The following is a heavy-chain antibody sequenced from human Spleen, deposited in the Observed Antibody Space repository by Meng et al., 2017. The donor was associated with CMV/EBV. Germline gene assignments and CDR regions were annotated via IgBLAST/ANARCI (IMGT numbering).Heavy chain of an antibody. Sequence: ASVKVSCKASGYTFISYGISWVRQAPGQGLEWMGWISVYTDNTSSAQKYQGRLTMTTDTSTSTAYMELRSLRSDDTAVYYCARDSPSLYSSSPGIDFWGQGTLVTVSS. V-gene: IGHV1-18*01. CDR1: GYTFISYG. CDR2: ISVYTDNT. J-gene: IGHJ4*02. CDR3: ARDSPSLYSSSPGIDF. D-gene: IGHD6-6*01.